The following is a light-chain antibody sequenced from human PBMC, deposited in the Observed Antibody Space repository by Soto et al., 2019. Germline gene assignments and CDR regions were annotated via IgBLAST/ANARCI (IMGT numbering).Light chain of an antibody. CDR3: QQFYSYPLT. CDR2: DAS. Sequence: DIQMTQSPSTLSASVGDRVTITCRASQYISRWLAWYQQKPGEAPKLLMYDASTLVSGVPSRFRGTGSGAELTLTISSLQPDDFATYYCQQFYSYPLTFGGGTKVEI. CDR1: QYISRW. V-gene: IGKV1-5*01. J-gene: IGKJ4*01.